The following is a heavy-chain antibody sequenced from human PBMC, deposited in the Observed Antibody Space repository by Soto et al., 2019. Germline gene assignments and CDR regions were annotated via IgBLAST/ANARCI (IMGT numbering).Heavy chain of an antibody. CDR2: IWYDGSNK. Sequence: PGGSLRLSCAASGFTFSSYGMHWVRQAPGKGLEWVAVIWYDGSNKYYADSVKGRFTISRDNSKNTLYLQMNSLRADDTAVYYCARDKLGGHGMDVWGQGTTVTVSS. V-gene: IGHV3-33*01. CDR3: ARDKLGGHGMDV. J-gene: IGHJ6*02. D-gene: IGHD1-26*01. CDR1: GFTFSSYG.